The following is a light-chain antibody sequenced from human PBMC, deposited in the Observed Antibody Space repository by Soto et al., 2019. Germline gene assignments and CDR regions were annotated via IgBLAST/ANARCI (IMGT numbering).Light chain of an antibody. CDR2: DAY. Sequence: IQMTQSPSTLSGSVGDRVTITFQASHDIGNSLNWYQDKPGQAPKLVIYDAYNLETGVPSTFSGGGYGTHFTFTISSLRPEDIGTYYCQKSDHLPLFGPGTKVDI. J-gene: IGKJ3*01. CDR1: HDIGNS. CDR3: QKSDHLPL. V-gene: IGKV1-33*01.